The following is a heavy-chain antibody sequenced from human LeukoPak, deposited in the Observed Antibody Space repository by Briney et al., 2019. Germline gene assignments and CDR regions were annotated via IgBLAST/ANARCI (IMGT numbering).Heavy chain of an antibody. J-gene: IGHJ4*02. V-gene: IGHV3-7*01. CDR2: IKQDGSEK. Sequence: GSLRLSCAASGFTFSSYWMSWVRQAPGKGLEWVANIKQDGSEKYYVDSVKGRFTISRDNSKNTLYLQMNSLRAEDTAVYYCARDVGITMIVVVIGSPDYWGQGTLVTVSS. D-gene: IGHD3-22*01. CDR3: ARDVGITMIVVVIGSPDY. CDR1: GFTFSSYW.